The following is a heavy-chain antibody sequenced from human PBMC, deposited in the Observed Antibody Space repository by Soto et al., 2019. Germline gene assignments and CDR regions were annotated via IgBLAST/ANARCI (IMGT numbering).Heavy chain of an antibody. CDR2: IYYSGST. D-gene: IGHD6-13*01. Sequence: SETLSLTCTVSGGSISSSSYYWGWIRQPPGKGLEWIGSIYYSGSTYYNPSLKSRVTISVDTSKNQFSLKLSSVTAADTAVYYCARPGYSSSWYDYYYGMDVWGQGTTVS. CDR1: GGSISSSSYY. J-gene: IGHJ6*02. V-gene: IGHV4-39*01. CDR3: ARPGYSSSWYDYYYGMDV.